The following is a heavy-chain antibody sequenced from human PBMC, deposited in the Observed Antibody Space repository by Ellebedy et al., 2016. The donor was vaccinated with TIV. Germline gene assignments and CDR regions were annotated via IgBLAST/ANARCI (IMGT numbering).Heavy chain of an antibody. V-gene: IGHV4-59*08. CDR2: MFYSGST. J-gene: IGHJ4*02. CDR1: NGSIATHF. D-gene: IGHD3-9*01. CDR3: ARHRRANTGYSFDR. Sequence: MPSETLSLTCTVSNGSIATHFWRWVRQPPGKGLEWIGYMFYSGSTKSNPSLRSRLTISIDTSKNQMSLKLTSVTAADTSVYFCARHRRANTGYSFDRWGRGTLVTVSS.